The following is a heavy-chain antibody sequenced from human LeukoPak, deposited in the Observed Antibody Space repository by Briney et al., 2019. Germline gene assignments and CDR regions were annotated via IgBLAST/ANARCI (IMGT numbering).Heavy chain of an antibody. Sequence: GGSLRLSCAASGFTFSSYAMSWVRQAPGKGLEWVSAISGSGGSTYYADSVKGRFTISRDNPKNTLHLQMNSLRAEDTAVYYCAKEGGSGSYEYFQHWGQGTLVTVSS. V-gene: IGHV3-23*01. J-gene: IGHJ1*01. D-gene: IGHD3-10*01. CDR3: AKEGGSGSYEYFQH. CDR2: ISGSGGST. CDR1: GFTFSSYA.